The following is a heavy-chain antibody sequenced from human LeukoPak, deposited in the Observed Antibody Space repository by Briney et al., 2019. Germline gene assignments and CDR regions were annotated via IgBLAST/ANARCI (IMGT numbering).Heavy chain of an antibody. CDR2: ISYDGSNK. V-gene: IGHV3-30*04. CDR3: ARAVVPAAIWRAFDI. J-gene: IGHJ3*02. Sequence: PGGSLRLSCAASGFTFSSYAMHWVRQAPGKGLEWVAVISYDGSNKYYADSVKGRFTISRDNSKNTPYLQMNSLRAEDTAVYYCARAVVPAAIWRAFDIWGQGTMVTVSS. CDR1: GFTFSSYA. D-gene: IGHD2-2*01.